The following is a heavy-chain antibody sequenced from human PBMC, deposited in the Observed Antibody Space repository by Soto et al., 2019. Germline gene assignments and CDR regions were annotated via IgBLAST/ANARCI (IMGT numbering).Heavy chain of an antibody. J-gene: IGHJ3*02. CDR1: GYTFTSYG. Sequence: ASVKVSCKASGYTFTSYGISWVRQAPGQGLEWMGWISAYNGNTNYAQKLQGRVTMTTDTSTSTAYMELRSLRSDDTAVYYCARDASELRYFDWLSGYAFDIWGQGTMVTVSS. D-gene: IGHD3-9*01. CDR3: ARDASELRYFDWLSGYAFDI. CDR2: ISAYNGNT. V-gene: IGHV1-18*04.